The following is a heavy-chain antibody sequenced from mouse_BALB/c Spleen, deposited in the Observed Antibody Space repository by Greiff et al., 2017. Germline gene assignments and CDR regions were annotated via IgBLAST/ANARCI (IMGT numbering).Heavy chain of an antibody. D-gene: IGHD2-1*01. CDR1: GFNIKDTY. J-gene: IGHJ4*01. V-gene: IGHV14-3*02. CDR3: ARSGGKKSYAMDY. Sequence: VQLQQSGAELVKPGASVKLSCTASGFNIKDTYMHWVKQRPEQGLEWIGRIDPANGNTKYDPKFQGKATITADTSSNTAYLQLSSLTSEVTAVYYCARSGGKKSYAMDYWGQGTSVTVSS. CDR2: IDPANGNT.